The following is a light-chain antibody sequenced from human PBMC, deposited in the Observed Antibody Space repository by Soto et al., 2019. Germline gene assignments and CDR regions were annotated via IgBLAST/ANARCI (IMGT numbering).Light chain of an antibody. CDR1: QDISRW. J-gene: IGKJ5*01. CDR3: QQGTDFPVT. Sequence: DIQMTQSPSSVSASVGDRVTITCRASQDISRWLAWYQQKPGKAPQLLISAASTLHSGVSSRFSGSGSGTDFTLTISSLQPEDFATYYCQQGTDFPVTFGQGTRLEIK. V-gene: IGKV1D-12*01. CDR2: AAS.